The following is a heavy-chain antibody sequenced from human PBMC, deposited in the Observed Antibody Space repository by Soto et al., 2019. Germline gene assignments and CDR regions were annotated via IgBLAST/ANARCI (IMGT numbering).Heavy chain of an antibody. CDR3: ARVGYDILTGYYPGFFDY. J-gene: IGHJ4*02. CDR2: ISAYNGNT. D-gene: IGHD3-9*01. CDR1: GYTFTSYG. Sequence: ASVKVSCKASGYTFTSYGISWVRQAPGQGLEWMGWISAYNGNTNYAQKLQGRVTMTTDTSTSAAYMELRSLRSDDTAVYYCARVGYDILTGYYPGFFDYWGQGTLVTVSS. V-gene: IGHV1-18*01.